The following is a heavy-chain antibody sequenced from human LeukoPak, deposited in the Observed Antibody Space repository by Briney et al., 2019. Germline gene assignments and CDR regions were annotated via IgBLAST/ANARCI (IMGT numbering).Heavy chain of an antibody. D-gene: IGHD2-2*01. Sequence: ASVKVSCKASGYTFSTYGMYWVRQAPGQRLECTGWIHAGNGVTKYSQKFQGRVTITRDTSASTAYMELGSLRSEDTAVYYCARRYCSGTSCYSPLDYWGQGTLVTVSS. CDR1: GYTFSTYG. J-gene: IGHJ4*02. CDR2: IHAGNGVT. V-gene: IGHV1-3*01. CDR3: ARRYCSGTSCYSPLDY.